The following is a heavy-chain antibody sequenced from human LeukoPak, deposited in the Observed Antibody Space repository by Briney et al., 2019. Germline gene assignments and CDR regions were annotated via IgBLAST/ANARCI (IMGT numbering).Heavy chain of an antibody. V-gene: IGHV4-39*07. D-gene: IGHD3-22*01. CDR3: ARIPYYYDISGYTFDY. Sequence: SETLSLTCTVSGGSISSSSYYWGWIRQPPGKGLEWIGSIYYSGSTYYNPSLQSRVTISVDTSKNQFSLKLSSVTAADTAVYYCARIPYYYDISGYTFDYWGQGTQVTVSS. CDR2: IYYSGST. J-gene: IGHJ4*02. CDR1: GGSISSSSYY.